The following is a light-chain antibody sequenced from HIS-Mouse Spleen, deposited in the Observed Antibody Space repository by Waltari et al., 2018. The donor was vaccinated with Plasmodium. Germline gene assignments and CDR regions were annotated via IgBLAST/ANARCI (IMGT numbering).Light chain of an antibody. Sequence: EIVLTQSPATLSSSPGERSTLSCRASQSVSSSLAWYQQKPGQAPRLLIYDASNRATCIPARFSGSGSGTDFTLTISSLEPEDFAVYYCQQRSNWPRVLTFGGGTKVEIK. CDR3: QQRSNWPRVLT. J-gene: IGKJ4*01. CDR1: QSVSSS. CDR2: DAS. V-gene: IGKV3-11*01.